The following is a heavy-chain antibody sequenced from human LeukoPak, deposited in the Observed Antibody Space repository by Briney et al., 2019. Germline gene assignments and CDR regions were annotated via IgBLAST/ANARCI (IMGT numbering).Heavy chain of an antibody. V-gene: IGHV3-74*01. CDR3: ARVVAGTFDY. CDR2: INSDGSST. Sequence: PGGSLRLSCAASGFTFRSYWMNWVRQAPGKGLVWVSRINSDGSSTSYADSVKGRFTISRDNAKTTLYLQMNSLRAEDTAVYYCARVVAGTFDYWGQGTLVTVSS. D-gene: IGHD2-15*01. J-gene: IGHJ4*02. CDR1: GFTFRSYW.